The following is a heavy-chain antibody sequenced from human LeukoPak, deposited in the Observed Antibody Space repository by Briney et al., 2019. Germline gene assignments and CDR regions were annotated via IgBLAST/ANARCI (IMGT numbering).Heavy chain of an antibody. J-gene: IGHJ5*02. V-gene: IGHV4-34*01. CDR2: INHSGST. D-gene: IGHD2-2*02. CDR1: GGSFSGYY. CDR3: AREKDIVVVPAAIPIWFDP. Sequence: SETLSLTCAVYGGSFSGYYWSWIRQPPGKGLEWIGEINHSGSTNYNPSLKGRVTISVDTSKNQFSLKLSSVTAADTAVYYCAREKDIVVVPAAIPIWFDPWGQGTLVTVSS.